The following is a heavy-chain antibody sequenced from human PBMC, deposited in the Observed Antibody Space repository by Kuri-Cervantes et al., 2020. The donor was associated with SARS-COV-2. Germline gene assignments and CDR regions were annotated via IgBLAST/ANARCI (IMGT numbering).Heavy chain of an antibody. V-gene: IGHV3-30*03. CDR1: GFTFSSYS. CDR3: AIFTRNSSGYYYFDY. D-gene: IGHD3-22*01. CDR2: ISYDGSNK. J-gene: IGHJ4*02. Sequence: GGSLRLSCAASGFTFSSYSMNWVRQAPGKGLEWVAVISYDGSNKYYADSVKGRFTISRDNSKNTLYLQMNSLRAEDTAVYYCAIFTRNSSGYYYFDYWGQGTLVTVSS.